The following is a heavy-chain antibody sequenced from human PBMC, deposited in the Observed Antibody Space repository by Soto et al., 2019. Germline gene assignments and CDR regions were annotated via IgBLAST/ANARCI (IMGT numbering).Heavy chain of an antibody. Sequence: EVQLVESGGGLIQPGGSLRLSCAVSGFTVSNNYMSWVRQAPGKGLEGVSVIYSGGYTAYGDSVKGRFTISRDNSKNTLYLQGKGRGAGAGAVFCGAEPPGGGGYWGQGTLVTVSS. D-gene: IGHD2-21*01. CDR2: IYSGGYT. CDR1: GFTVSNNY. CDR3: AEPPGGGGY. V-gene: IGHV3-53*01. J-gene: IGHJ4*02.